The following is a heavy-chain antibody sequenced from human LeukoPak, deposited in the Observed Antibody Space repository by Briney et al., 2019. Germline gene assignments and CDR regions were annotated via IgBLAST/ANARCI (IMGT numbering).Heavy chain of an antibody. CDR2: INPNSGGT. CDR1: GYTFVGYH. Sequence: GVSVKVSCKASGYTFVGYHMHWMRQAPGQGLEWMGRINPNSGGTNYAQKFQGRVTMTRDTSISTAYMELSRLRSDDTAVYYCARDLHDSSGYLPGHWGQGTLVTVSS. CDR3: ARDLHDSSGYLPGH. V-gene: IGHV1-2*06. J-gene: IGHJ4*02. D-gene: IGHD3-22*01.